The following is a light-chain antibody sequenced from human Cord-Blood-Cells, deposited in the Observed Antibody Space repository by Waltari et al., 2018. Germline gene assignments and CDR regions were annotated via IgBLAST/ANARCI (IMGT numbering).Light chain of an antibody. V-gene: IGKV1-39*01. CDR2: AAS. J-gene: IGKJ2*01. Sequence: DIQMTQSPSSLSASVGDRATITCRASQSISSYLNWYQQKPGKAPKLLIYAASSLQSGVPSRFSGSGSGTDFTLTISSLQPEYFATYYCQQSYSTPYTFGQGTKLEIK. CDR1: QSISSY. CDR3: QQSYSTPYT.